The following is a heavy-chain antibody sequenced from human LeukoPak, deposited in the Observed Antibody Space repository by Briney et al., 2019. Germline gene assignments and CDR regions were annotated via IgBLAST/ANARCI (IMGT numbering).Heavy chain of an antibody. CDR3: ARTLRTAAAGPLFDY. Sequence: GGSLRLSCATSGFTVSSNYMSWVRQAPGKVLEWVSVIYSDGGTYYADSVKGRFTISRDNSKNTLSLQMNSLRAEDTAVYYCARTLRTAAAGPLFDYWGQGTLVTVSS. V-gene: IGHV3-66*01. D-gene: IGHD6-13*01. CDR1: GFTVSSNY. J-gene: IGHJ4*02. CDR2: IYSDGGT.